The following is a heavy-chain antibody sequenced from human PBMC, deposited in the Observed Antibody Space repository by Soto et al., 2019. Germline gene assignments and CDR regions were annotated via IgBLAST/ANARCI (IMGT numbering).Heavy chain of an antibody. J-gene: IGHJ3*02. CDR2: IIPIFGTA. CDR1: GGTFSSYA. V-gene: IGHV1-69*13. Sequence: SVKVSCKASGGTFSSYAISWVRQAPGKGLEWVGGIIPIFGTANHAQKFQGRVTITADESTSTAYMELSSLRSEDTAVYYCARDLTPRAFDIWGQGTMVTVSS. CDR3: ARDLTPRAFDI.